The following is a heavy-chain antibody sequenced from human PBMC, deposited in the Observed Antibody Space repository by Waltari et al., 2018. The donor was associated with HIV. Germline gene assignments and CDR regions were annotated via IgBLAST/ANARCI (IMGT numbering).Heavy chain of an antibody. V-gene: IGHV4-39*01. D-gene: IGHD6-19*01. CDR3: ARHGMSSGWYGNFDY. J-gene: IGHJ4*02. CDR1: GGSISSSSYY. CDR2: IYYSGVT. Sequence: QLQLQESGPGLVKPSETLSLTCTVSGGSISSSSYYWGWIRQPPGKGLEWIGSIYYSGVTYYNPPLTSRVSISVDTSKNQFSLKLSSVTAADTAVFYCARHGMSSGWYGNFDYWGQGTLVTVSS.